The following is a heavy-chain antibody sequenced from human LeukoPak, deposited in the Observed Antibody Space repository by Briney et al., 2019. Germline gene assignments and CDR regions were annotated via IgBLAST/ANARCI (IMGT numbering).Heavy chain of an antibody. Sequence: GGSLRLSCAASGFTFSHAWMSWVRQAPGKGLEWVSSISSSSSYIYYADSVKGRFTISRDNAKNSLYLQMNSLRAEDTAVYYCARASIISAFDIWGQGTMVTVSS. CDR3: ARASIISAFDI. J-gene: IGHJ3*02. D-gene: IGHD3-9*01. CDR1: GFTFSHAW. CDR2: ISSSSSYI. V-gene: IGHV3-21*01.